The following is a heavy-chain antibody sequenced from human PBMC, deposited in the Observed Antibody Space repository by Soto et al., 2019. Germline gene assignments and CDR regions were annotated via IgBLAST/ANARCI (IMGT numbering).Heavy chain of an antibody. J-gene: IGHJ4*02. D-gene: IGHD6-19*01. CDR1: GGSFSNYA. CDR2: IIPIFDTA. V-gene: IGHV1-69*12. Sequence: QVQLVQSGAEVKKPGSSVKVSCKASGGSFSNYAFIWVRQAPGQGLEWMGGIIPIFDTADYPQKFQGRVTSTADESTSTVYMELSSLTSEDTAVYYCARGVGWPYFDYWGQGTLVTVSS. CDR3: ARGVGWPYFDY.